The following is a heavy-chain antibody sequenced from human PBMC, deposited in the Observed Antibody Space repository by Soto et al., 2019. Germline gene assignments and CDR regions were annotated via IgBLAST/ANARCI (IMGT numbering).Heavy chain of an antibody. Sequence: SETLSLTCTVSGGSISSSSYYWGWIRQPPGKGLEWIGKVYYSGSTYYNPSLKSRVTISFDTSKNQFSLKLSFVTAADTAVYYCARLKRGTPDYWGQGTLVTVSS. V-gene: IGHV4-39*01. CDR1: GGSISSSSYY. J-gene: IGHJ4*02. D-gene: IGHD1-7*01. CDR3: ARLKRGTPDY. CDR2: VYYSGST.